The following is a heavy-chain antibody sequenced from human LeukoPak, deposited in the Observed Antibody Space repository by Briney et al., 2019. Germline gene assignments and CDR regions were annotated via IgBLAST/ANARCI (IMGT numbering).Heavy chain of an antibody. J-gene: IGHJ4*02. CDR2: IFHSGST. Sequence: SETLSLTCTVSGGSISSGDYYWSWLRQPPGKGLEWIGFIFHSGSTFYNPSLKSRVTISVDRSKSQFSLKLSSVTAADTAVYYCTRHVIDFSYFDYWSQGTLVTVSS. CDR1: GGSISSGDYY. V-gene: IGHV4-30-2*01. CDR3: TRHVIDFSYFDY.